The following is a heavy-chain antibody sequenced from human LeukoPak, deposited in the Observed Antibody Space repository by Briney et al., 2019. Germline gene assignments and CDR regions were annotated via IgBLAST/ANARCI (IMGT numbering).Heavy chain of an antibody. Sequence: GRSLRLSCAASGFTFSSYGMHWVRQAPGKGLEWVAVISYDGSNKYYADSVKGRFTISRDNSKNTLYLQMNSLRAEDTAVYYCARVRAGYCTSTSCYTGMDVWGQGTTVTVSS. D-gene: IGHD2-2*01. V-gene: IGHV3-30*03. CDR1: GFTFSSYG. J-gene: IGHJ6*02. CDR2: ISYDGSNK. CDR3: ARVRAGYCTSTSCYTGMDV.